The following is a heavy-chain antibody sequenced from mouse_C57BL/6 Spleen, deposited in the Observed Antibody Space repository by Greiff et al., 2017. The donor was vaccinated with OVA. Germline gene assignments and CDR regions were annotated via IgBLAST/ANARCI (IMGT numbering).Heavy chain of an antibody. V-gene: IGHV3-8*01. CDR3: ARFYDYDRGYFDY. Sequence: EVKLVESGPGLAKPSQTLSLTCSVTGYSITSDYWNWIRKFPGNKLEYMGYISYSGSTYYNPSLKSRISITRDTSKNQYYLQLNSLTTEDTATYYCARFYDYDRGYFDYWGQGTTLTVSS. CDR1: GYSITSDY. J-gene: IGHJ2*01. D-gene: IGHD2-4*01. CDR2: ISYSGST.